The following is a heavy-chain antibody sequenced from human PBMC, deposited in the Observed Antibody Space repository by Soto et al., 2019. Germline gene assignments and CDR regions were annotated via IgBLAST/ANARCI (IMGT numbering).Heavy chain of an antibody. D-gene: IGHD2-8*01. J-gene: IGHJ5*02. V-gene: IGHV3-30*18. Sequence: GGSLRLSCAASGFTFSSYGMHWVRQAPGKGLEWVAVISYDGSNKYYADSVKGRFTISRDNSKNTLYLQMNSLRAEDTAVYYCAKDPKGYCTNGVCYNVWFDPWGQGTLVTVSS. CDR1: GFTFSSYG. CDR3: AKDPKGYCTNGVCYNVWFDP. CDR2: ISYDGSNK.